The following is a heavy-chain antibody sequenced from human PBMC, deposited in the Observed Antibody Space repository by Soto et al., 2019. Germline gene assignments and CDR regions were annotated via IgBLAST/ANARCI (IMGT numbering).Heavy chain of an antibody. V-gene: IGHV3-23*04. Sequence: VQLVESGGGVVQPGRSLRLSCAASGFTFSSYGMSWVRQAPGKGLEWVSAISGSGGSTYYADSVKGRFTISRDNSKNTLYLQMNSLRAEDTAVYYCAKDHRVTTSPLMTFDYWGQGTLVTVSS. CDR2: ISGSGGST. D-gene: IGHD4-17*01. CDR1: GFTFSSYG. J-gene: IGHJ4*02. CDR3: AKDHRVTTSPLMTFDY.